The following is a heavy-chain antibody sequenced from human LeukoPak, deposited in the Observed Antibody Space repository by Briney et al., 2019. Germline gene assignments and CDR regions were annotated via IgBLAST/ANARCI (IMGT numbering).Heavy chain of an antibody. CDR3: ATGISRWTQLDN. D-gene: IGHD5-18*01. Sequence: TASETLSLTCTVSGVSISNYYGSWIRQPPGKGLEWIGFVYHSGSTTYNPSLKSLVTISLDTSKNQFSLKMSSVTAADTAVYYCATGISRWTQLDNWGQGTLVTVSS. CDR2: VYHSGST. CDR1: GVSISNYY. J-gene: IGHJ4*02. V-gene: IGHV4-59*01.